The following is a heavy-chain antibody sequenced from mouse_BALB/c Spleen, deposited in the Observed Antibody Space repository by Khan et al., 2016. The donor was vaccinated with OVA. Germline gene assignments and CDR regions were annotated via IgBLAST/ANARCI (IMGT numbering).Heavy chain of an antibody. J-gene: IGHJ2*01. Sequence: QIQLVQSGPELKKPGETVKISCKASGYTFTDYSMHWVKQAPGKGLKWMGWINTETGEPTYADDFKGRFAFSLETSASTAYLQINNIKNEDTATYFCASGLKYGNFDYWGQGTTLTVSS. D-gene: IGHD2-10*02. CDR3: ASGLKYGNFDY. V-gene: IGHV9-2-1*01. CDR2: INTETGEP. CDR1: GYTFTDYS.